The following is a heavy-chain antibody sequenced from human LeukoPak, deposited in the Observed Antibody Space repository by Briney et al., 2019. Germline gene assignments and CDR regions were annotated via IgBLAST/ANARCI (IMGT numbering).Heavy chain of an antibody. Sequence: PGGSLRLSCAASGFTFSSYAMHWVRQAPGKGLEWVAVISYDGSDKYYADSVKGRFTISRDNSKNTLYLQMNSLRAEDTAVYYCRGSGDLSGYWGQGTLVTVSS. D-gene: IGHD3-10*01. J-gene: IGHJ4*02. CDR2: ISYDGSDK. CDR3: RGSGDLSGY. V-gene: IGHV3-30-3*01. CDR1: GFTFSSYA.